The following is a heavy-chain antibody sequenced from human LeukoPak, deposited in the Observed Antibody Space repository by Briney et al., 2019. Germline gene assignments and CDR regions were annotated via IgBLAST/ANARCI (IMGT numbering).Heavy chain of an antibody. D-gene: IGHD5-18*01. CDR2: IYTSGST. Sequence: SETLSLTCTVSGGSISSGSYYWSSIRQPAGKGLEWIGRIYTSGSTNYNPSLKSRVTISVDTSKNQFSLKLSSVAAADTAVYYCARDNVDTAMVFDYWGQGTLVTVSS. V-gene: IGHV4-61*02. CDR3: ARDNVDTAMVFDY. CDR1: GGSISSGSYY. J-gene: IGHJ4*02.